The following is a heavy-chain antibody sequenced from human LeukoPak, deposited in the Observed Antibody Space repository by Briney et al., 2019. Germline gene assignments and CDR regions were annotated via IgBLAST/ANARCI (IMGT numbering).Heavy chain of an antibody. V-gene: IGHV3-74*01. CDR2: INTDGSST. CDR3: AKASIAYDY. J-gene: IGHJ4*02. D-gene: IGHD6-6*01. Sequence: GGSLRLSCAASGFTFSSYWMHWVRQAPGKGLVWVSRINTDGSSTSYADSVKGRFTISRDNAKNTLYLQMNCLRAEDTAVYYCAKASIAYDYWGQGTLVTVSS. CDR1: GFTFSSYW.